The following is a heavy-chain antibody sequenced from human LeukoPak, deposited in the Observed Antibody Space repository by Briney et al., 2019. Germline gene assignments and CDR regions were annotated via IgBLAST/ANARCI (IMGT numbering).Heavy chain of an antibody. Sequence: PSETLSLTCTVSGGSISSYFWSWIRQPPGRGLEWIGYIYYSGSTNYNPSLKSRVTISEDTSKIHFSLNLSSVTAADTAVYFCARHRRTTVDFDSWGQGTLVTVSS. CDR3: ARHRRTTVDFDS. CDR2: IYYSGST. V-gene: IGHV4-59*08. D-gene: IGHD1-1*01. J-gene: IGHJ4*02. CDR1: GGSISSYF.